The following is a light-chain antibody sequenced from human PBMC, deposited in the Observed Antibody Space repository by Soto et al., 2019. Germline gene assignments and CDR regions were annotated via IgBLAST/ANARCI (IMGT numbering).Light chain of an antibody. Sequence: QSALTQPPSASGSPGQSVTTSCTGTSSDVGGYNYVSWYQQYPGRAPKLMIYEVTKRPSGVPDLFSGSKSGNTASLTVSGLQAEDEADYYCSSYAASNNFYFVFGGGTKVTVL. CDR1: SSDVGGYNY. CDR3: SSYAASNNFYFV. V-gene: IGLV2-8*01. CDR2: EVT. J-gene: IGLJ3*02.